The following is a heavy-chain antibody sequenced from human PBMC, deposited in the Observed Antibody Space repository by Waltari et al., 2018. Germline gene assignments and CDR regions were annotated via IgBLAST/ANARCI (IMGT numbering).Heavy chain of an antibody. J-gene: IGHJ3*02. CDR2: ISYDGSNK. CDR3: ARGYRKAFDI. CDR1: GFPFSSYA. D-gene: IGHD5-12*01. Sequence: QVQLVESGGGVVQPGRSLRLSCAASGFPFSSYAMHWVRQAPGKGLEWVAVISYDGSNKYYADSVKGRFTISRDNAQNSLYLQMNSLRADDTAVYYCARGYRKAFDIWGQGTMVTVSS. V-gene: IGHV3-30-3*01.